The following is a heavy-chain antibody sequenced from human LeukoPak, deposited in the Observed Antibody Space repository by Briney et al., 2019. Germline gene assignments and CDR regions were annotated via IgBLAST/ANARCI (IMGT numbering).Heavy chain of an antibody. V-gene: IGHV1-2*02. CDR3: ARRGDSSGWYHFDY. D-gene: IGHD6-19*01. Sequence: ASVKVSCKASGYTFTGYYMHWVRQAPGQGLEWMGWINPNSGGTNYAQKFQGRVTMTRDTSISTAYMELSRLRSDDTAVYYCARRGDSSGWYHFDYWGQGTLVTVSS. CDR1: GYTFTGYY. CDR2: INPNSGGT. J-gene: IGHJ4*02.